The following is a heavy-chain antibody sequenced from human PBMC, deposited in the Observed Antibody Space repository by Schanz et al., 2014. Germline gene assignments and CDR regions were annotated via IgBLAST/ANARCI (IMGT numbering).Heavy chain of an antibody. Sequence: QVQLVQSGAEVKKPGVSVKVSCKASGYTFTSYDINWVRQAPGQGPELMGWINAHTGNTQYAQKFQGIVNMTRDTVTTTVHLELTRLRTDDTAIYYCARVHIATYHYNSPGACDIWGQGTRVTVSS. CDR2: INAHTGNT. V-gene: IGHV1-18*01. CDR3: ARVHIATYHYNSPGACDI. CDR1: GYTFTSYD. D-gene: IGHD3-10*01. J-gene: IGHJ3*02.